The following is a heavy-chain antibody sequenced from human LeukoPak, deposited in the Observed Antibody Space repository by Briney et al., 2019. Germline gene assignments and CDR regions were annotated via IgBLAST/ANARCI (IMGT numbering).Heavy chain of an antibody. CDR2: IHPASANT. CDR1: RYTVTEHF. CDR3: ARDLRPANL. J-gene: IGHJ4*02. V-gene: IGHV1-2*02. Sequence: ASVKVSCKASRYTVTEHFIHWVRQAPGQGLQYMGWIHPASANTVYAQMFHGRVTLTRHTPATTTYMELSGLRSDNTAVYYCARDLRPANLWGQGTLVTVSS. D-gene: IGHD1-7*01.